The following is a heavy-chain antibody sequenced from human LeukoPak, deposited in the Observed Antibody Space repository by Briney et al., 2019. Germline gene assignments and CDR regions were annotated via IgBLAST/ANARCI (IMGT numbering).Heavy chain of an antibody. CDR3: ATDQGGRYFDWSEGYYFDY. CDR2: IIPIFGTA. J-gene: IGHJ4*02. CDR1: GGTFSSYA. V-gene: IGHV1-69*01. D-gene: IGHD3-9*01. Sequence: ASVKVSCKASGGTFSSYAISWVRQAPGQGLEWMGGIIPIFGTANYAQKFQGRVTITADESTSTAYMELGSLRSEDTAVYYCATDQGGRYFDWSEGYYFDYWGQGTLVTVSS.